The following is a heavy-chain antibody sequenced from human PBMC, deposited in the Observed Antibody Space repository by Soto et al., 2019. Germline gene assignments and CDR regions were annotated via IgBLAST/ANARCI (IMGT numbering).Heavy chain of an antibody. CDR2: IYHSGST. J-gene: IGHJ5*02. CDR3: ARAPSDSSSWYRWFGP. D-gene: IGHD6-13*01. V-gene: IGHV4-4*02. CDR1: GGSISSSNW. Sequence: SETLSLTCAVSGGSISSSNWWSWVRQPPGKGLEWIGEIYHSGSTNYNPSLKSRVTISVDKSKNQFSLKLSSVTAADTAVYYCARAPSDSSSWYRWFGPWGQGTLVTVSS.